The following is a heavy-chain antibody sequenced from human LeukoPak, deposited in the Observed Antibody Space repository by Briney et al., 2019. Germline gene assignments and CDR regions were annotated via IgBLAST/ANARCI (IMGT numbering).Heavy chain of an antibody. J-gene: IGHJ3*02. CDR1: GFTFSSYA. V-gene: IGHV3-30*04. CDR3: AREVGLGMMPYDAFDI. Sequence: GGSLRLSCAASGFTFSSYAMHWVRQAPGKGLEWVAVISYDGSNKYYADSVKGRFTISRDNSKNTLYLQMNSLRAGDTAVYYCAREVGLGMMPYDAFDIWGQGTMVTVSS. D-gene: IGHD1-26*01. CDR2: ISYDGSNK.